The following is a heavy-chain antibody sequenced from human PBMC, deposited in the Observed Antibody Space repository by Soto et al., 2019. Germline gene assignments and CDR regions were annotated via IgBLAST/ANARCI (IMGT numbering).Heavy chain of an antibody. CDR3: ARNNNHDAFDI. Sequence: GASVKVSCKASGYTFTSYYMHWVRQAPGQGLEWMGWINPNSGGTNYAQKFQGWVTMTRDTSISTAYMELSRLRSDDTAVYYCARNNNHDAFDIWGQGTMVTVSS. CDR2: INPNSGGT. J-gene: IGHJ3*02. CDR1: GYTFTSYY. V-gene: IGHV1-2*04. D-gene: IGHD1-1*01.